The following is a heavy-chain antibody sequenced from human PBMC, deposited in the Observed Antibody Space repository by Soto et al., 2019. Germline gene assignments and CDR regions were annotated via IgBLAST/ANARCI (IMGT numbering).Heavy chain of an antibody. J-gene: IGHJ5*02. Sequence: QVQLVESGGGVVQPGRSLRLSCAASGFTFSSYAMHWVRQAPGKGLEWVAVISYDGSNKYYADSVKGRFTISRDNSKNTLSLQMNSLRAEDTAVYYCARGVVRPGGEGWFDPWGQGTLVTVSS. CDR2: ISYDGSNK. V-gene: IGHV3-30-3*01. CDR1: GFTFSSYA. CDR3: ARGVVRPGGEGWFDP. D-gene: IGHD2-15*01.